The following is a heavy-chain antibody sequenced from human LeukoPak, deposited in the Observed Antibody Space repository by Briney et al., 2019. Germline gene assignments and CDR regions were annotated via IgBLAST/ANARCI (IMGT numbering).Heavy chain of an antibody. CDR3: AASGVTFGGVIAISY. Sequence: SETLSLTCTVSGGSINSNNYYWGWIRQPPGKGLEWIASVYYSGDTWYNPSLKSRVTISVDTSKNQFSLKLSSVTAADTAVYYCAASGVTFGGVIAISYWGQGTLVTVSS. V-gene: IGHV4-39*07. D-gene: IGHD3-16*02. J-gene: IGHJ4*02. CDR1: GGSINSNNYY. CDR2: VYYSGDT.